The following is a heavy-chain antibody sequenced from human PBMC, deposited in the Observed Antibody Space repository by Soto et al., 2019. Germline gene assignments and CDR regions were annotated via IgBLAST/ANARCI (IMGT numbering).Heavy chain of an antibody. CDR1: GFTFGDYA. Sequence: PGGSLRLSCTASGFTFGDYAMSWFRQAPGKGLEWVGFIRSKAYGGTTEYAASVKGRFTISRDDSNSIAYLQMNSLKTEDTAVYYCSTNYYDSRGYDNWFDPWGQGTLVTVSS. D-gene: IGHD3-22*01. J-gene: IGHJ5*02. V-gene: IGHV3-49*03. CDR3: STNYYDSRGYDNWFDP. CDR2: IRSKAYGGTT.